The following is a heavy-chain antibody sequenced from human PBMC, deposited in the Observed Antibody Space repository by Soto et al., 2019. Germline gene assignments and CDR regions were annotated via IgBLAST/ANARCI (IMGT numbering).Heavy chain of an antibody. CDR3: AKRADYYGMDV. CDR2: ISYDGSNK. CDR1: GFTFSSYG. J-gene: IGHJ6*02. V-gene: IGHV3-30*18. Sequence: QVQLVESGGGVVQPGRSLRLSCAASGFTFSSYGMHWVRQAPGKGLEWVAVISYDGSNKYYADSVKGRFTISRDNSKNTLYLQMNSLRAEDTAVYYCAKRADYYGMDVWGQGTTDTVSS.